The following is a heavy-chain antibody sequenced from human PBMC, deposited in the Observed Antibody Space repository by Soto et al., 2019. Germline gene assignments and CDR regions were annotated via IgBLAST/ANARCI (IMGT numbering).Heavy chain of an antibody. V-gene: IGHV4-59*01. CDR2: IYYSGST. Sequence: SETLSLTCPFSGCSISSYYWSWIRQPPGKGLEWIGYIYYSGSTNYNPSLKSRVTISVDTSKNQFSLKLSSVTAADTAVYYCARDAKPGYSSGWYYYYYGMDVWGQGTTVTVSS. CDR3: ARDAKPGYSSGWYYYYYGMDV. D-gene: IGHD6-19*01. CDR1: GCSISSYY. J-gene: IGHJ6*02.